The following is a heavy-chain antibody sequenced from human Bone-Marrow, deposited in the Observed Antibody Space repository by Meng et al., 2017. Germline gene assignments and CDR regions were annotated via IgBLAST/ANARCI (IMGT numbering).Heavy chain of an antibody. J-gene: IGHJ4*01. V-gene: IGHV3-15*02. CDR1: GFTFSTAW. Sequence: VSLVESGGAFVKPGGSLSLSCAASGFTFSTAWMTWVRQAPGKGLEWIGRMKSNVDGGTVDYAAAVKGRFFISRDDSENTFYLQMNGLKTEDTAVYYCSGHVDYWGHGTLVTVSS. CDR2: MKSNVDGGTV. CDR3: SGHVDY.